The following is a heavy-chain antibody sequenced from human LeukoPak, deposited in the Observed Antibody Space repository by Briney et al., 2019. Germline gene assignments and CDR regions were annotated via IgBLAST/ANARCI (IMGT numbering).Heavy chain of an antibody. D-gene: IGHD3-10*01. J-gene: IGHJ4*02. CDR1: GFTFSSYA. Sequence: PGRSLRLSCAASGFTFSSYAMHWVRQAPGKGLEWVAVISYDGSNKYYADSVRGRFTISRDNSKNTLYLQMNSLRAEDTAVYYCAKEVLWFGESSPYYFDYWGQGTLVTVSS. CDR3: AKEVLWFGESSPYYFDY. V-gene: IGHV3-30-3*01. CDR2: ISYDGSNK.